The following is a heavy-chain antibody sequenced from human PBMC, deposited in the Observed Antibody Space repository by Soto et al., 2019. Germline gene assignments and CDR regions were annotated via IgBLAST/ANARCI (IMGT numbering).Heavy chain of an antibody. CDR3: ARTSSGYDFPIDAFDI. CDR2: ISSSSSTI. CDR1: GFTFSSYS. J-gene: IGHJ3*02. D-gene: IGHD5-12*01. Sequence: EVQLVESGGGLVQPGGSLRLSCAASGFTFSSYSMNWVRQAPGKGLEWVSYISSSSSTIYYADSVKGRFTISRDNAKNSLYLQMNSLRAEDTAVYYCARTSSGYDFPIDAFDIWGQGTMVTVSS. V-gene: IGHV3-48*01.